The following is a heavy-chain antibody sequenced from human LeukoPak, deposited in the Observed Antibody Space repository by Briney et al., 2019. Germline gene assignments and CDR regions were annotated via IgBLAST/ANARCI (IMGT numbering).Heavy chain of an antibody. Sequence: SETLSLTCTVSGGSISSYYWSWIRQPPGKGLEWIGYIYYSGSTNYNPSLKSRVTMSVDTSKNQFSLKLSSVTAADTAVYYCARESEYYYDSSGYYSVIVGYWGQGTLVTVSS. D-gene: IGHD3-22*01. CDR3: ARESEYYYDSSGYYSVIVGY. J-gene: IGHJ4*02. CDR2: IYYSGST. CDR1: GGSISSYY. V-gene: IGHV4-59*12.